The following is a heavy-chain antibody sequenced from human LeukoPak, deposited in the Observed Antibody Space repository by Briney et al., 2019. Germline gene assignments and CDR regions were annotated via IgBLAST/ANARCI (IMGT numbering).Heavy chain of an antibody. J-gene: IGHJ4*02. CDR2: IIPIFGTA. CDR1: GGTFSSYA. CDR3: ARERELWNDVMYYFDY. V-gene: IGHV1-69*01. D-gene: IGHD1-26*01. Sequence: SVTVSCTASGGTFSSYAISWVRQAPGQGLEWMGGIIPIFGTANYAQKFQGRVTITADESTSTAYMELRSLRSDDTAVYYCARERELWNDVMYYFDYWGQGTLVTVSS.